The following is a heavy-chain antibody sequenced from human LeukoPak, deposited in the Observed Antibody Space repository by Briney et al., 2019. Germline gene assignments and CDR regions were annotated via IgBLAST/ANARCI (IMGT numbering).Heavy chain of an antibody. Sequence: PGGSLRLSCAASGFTFSSYDMHWVRQATGKGLEWVSAIGTAGDTYYPGSVKGRFTISRENAKNSLYLQMNSLRAEDTAVYYCANRDYYDSSVDYWGQGTLVTVSS. V-gene: IGHV3-13*01. CDR1: GFTFSSYD. D-gene: IGHD3-22*01. CDR3: ANRDYYDSSVDY. CDR2: IGTAGDT. J-gene: IGHJ4*02.